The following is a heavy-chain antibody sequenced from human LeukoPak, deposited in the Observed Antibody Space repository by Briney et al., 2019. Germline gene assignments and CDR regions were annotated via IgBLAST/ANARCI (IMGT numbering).Heavy chain of an antibody. CDR2: IKQDGSDK. CDR3: ARVAAAVPDQ. V-gene: IGHV3-7*04. CDR1: GFTFTTYW. J-gene: IGHJ5*02. Sequence: GGSLRLSCEASGFTFTTYWMTWIRQAPGKGLEWVANIKQDGSDKYYMDFVKGRFAISRDNAKNSVSLQMNSLRAEDTAVYYCARVAAAVPDQWGQGILVTVSS. D-gene: IGHD6-13*01.